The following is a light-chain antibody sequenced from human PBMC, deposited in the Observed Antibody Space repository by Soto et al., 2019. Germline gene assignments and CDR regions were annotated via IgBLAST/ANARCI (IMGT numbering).Light chain of an antibody. J-gene: IGKJ4*01. Sequence: IQLTPSPSSLSASVVDRVTITCRASQDIAIYLAWYQQTPGEAPKLLIYAASTLYGGVPSRFSGSGSGTDFALTITSLQAEDFATYYCQQLRMYPSTFGGGTKVDIK. CDR2: AAS. CDR1: QDIAIY. V-gene: IGKV1-9*01. CDR3: QQLRMYPST.